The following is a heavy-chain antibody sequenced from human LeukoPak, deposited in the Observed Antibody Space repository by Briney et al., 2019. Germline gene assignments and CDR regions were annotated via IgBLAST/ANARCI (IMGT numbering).Heavy chain of an antibody. CDR1: GFTFSDYA. CDR2: ISDNGGST. J-gene: IGHJ4*02. V-gene: IGHV3-23*01. D-gene: IGHD3-9*01. Sequence: PGGLLRLSCAASGFTFSDYAMNWVRQAPGKGLEWVSSISDNGGSTYYADSVKGRFTISRDNSKNTLYLQMNSLRAEDTAVYYCAKDLSGRQNLLRYFDWLSKRNPFDYWGQGTLVTVSS. CDR3: AKDLSGRQNLLRYFDWLSKRNPFDY.